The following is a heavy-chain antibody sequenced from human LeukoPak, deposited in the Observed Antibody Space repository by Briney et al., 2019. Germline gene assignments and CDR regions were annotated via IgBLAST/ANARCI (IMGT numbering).Heavy chain of an antibody. CDR2: ISSRSSFI. CDR1: GFTFSSHS. V-gene: IGHV3-21*01. D-gene: IGHD1-26*01. Sequence: GGSLRLSCAASGFTFSSHSMNWIRQAPGKGLEWVSSISSRSSFIYYADSVKGRFTISRDNAKNSLYLQMNSLRAEDTAVYYCARDCIEGPCDIWGQGTMATVSS. CDR3: ARDCIEGPCDI. J-gene: IGHJ3*02.